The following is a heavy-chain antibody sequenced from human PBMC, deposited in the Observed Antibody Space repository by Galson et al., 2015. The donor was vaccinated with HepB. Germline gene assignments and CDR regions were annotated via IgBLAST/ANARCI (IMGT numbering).Heavy chain of an antibody. CDR3: ARKSFDSSNYYDY. Sequence: EYYMNWIRLTPGKGLEWISYISTSSTYTNYADSVKGRFTISRDNARNAVYLQMNRLRVDDTAVYFCARKSFDSSNYYDYWGRGILVTVSS. CDR2: ISTSSTYT. D-gene: IGHD3-22*01. CDR1: EYY. V-gene: IGHV3-11*06. J-gene: IGHJ4*02.